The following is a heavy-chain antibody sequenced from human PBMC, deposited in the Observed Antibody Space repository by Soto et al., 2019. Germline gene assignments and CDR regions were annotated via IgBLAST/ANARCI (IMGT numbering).Heavy chain of an antibody. CDR3: AREGEDIVVVVAAKGGAFDI. Sequence: ASVKVSCKASGGTFSSYTISWVRQAPGQGLGWMGRIIPILGIANYAQKFQGRVTITADKSTSTAYMELSSLRSEDTAVYYCAREGEDIVVVVAAKGGAFDIWGQGTMVTVSS. J-gene: IGHJ3*02. V-gene: IGHV1-69*04. CDR1: GGTFSSYT. D-gene: IGHD2-15*01. CDR2: IIPILGIA.